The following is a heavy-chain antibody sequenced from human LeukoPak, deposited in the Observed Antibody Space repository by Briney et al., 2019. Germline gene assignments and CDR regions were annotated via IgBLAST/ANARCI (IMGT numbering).Heavy chain of an antibody. D-gene: IGHD3-9*01. V-gene: IGHV1-2*02. CDR3: ARSAPYYDILTGYYAIYFDY. CDR2: INPNSGGT. Sequence: GASVKVSCKASGYTFTGYYMHWVRQAPGQGLEWMGWINPNSGGTNYAQKFQGRDTMTRDTSISTAYLELSRLRSDDTAVYYCARSAPYYDILTGYYAIYFDYWGQGTLVTVSS. J-gene: IGHJ4*02. CDR1: GYTFTGYY.